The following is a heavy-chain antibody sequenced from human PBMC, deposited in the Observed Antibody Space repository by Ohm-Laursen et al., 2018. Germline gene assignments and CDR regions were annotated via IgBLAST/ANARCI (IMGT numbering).Heavy chain of an antibody. V-gene: IGHV3-53*01. CDR1: GFTVSSNY. Sequence: SLRLSCSASGFTVSSNYMSWVRQAPGKGLEWVSVIYSGGSTYYADSVKGRFTISRDNPKNTLYLQMNSLRAEDTAVYYCASPYGMDVWGQGTTVTVSS. CDR2: IYSGGST. J-gene: IGHJ6*02. CDR3: ASPYGMDV.